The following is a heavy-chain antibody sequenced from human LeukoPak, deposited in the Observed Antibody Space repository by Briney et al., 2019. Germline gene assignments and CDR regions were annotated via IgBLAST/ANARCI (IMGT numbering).Heavy chain of an antibody. V-gene: IGHV3-23*01. D-gene: IGHD2-21*02. J-gene: IGHJ4*02. CDR2: ISGSGGST. CDR1: GFTFSSYA. CDR3: AKSECCGGCYAFDY. Sequence: GGSLRLSCAASGFTFSSYAMNWVRQAPGKGLEWVSGISGSGGSTYYADSVKGRFTISRDNSKNTLYLQMNSLRAEDTAVFYCAKSECCGGCYAFDYWGQGTLVTVSS.